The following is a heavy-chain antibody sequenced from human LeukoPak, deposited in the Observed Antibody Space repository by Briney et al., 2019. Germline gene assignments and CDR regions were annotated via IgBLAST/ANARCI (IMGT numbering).Heavy chain of an antibody. CDR1: GYTFTSYG. CDR3: ARMTVLLWFGEFDN. CDR2: ISAYNGDT. J-gene: IGHJ4*02. Sequence: ASVKVSCKASGYTFTSYGISWVRQAPGQGLEWMGWISAYNGDTNYAQKLQGRVTMTTDTSTSTAYMELRSLRSDDTAVYYCARMTVLLWFGEFDNWGRGTLVTVSS. D-gene: IGHD3-10*01. V-gene: IGHV1-18*04.